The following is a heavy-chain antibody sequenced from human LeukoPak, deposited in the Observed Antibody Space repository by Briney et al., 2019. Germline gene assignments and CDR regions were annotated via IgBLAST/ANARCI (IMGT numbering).Heavy chain of an antibody. CDR2: IYYSGST. CDR1: GGSISSSSYY. Sequence: SETLSLTCTVSGGSISSSSYYWGWIRQPPGKGLEWIGSIYYSGSTYYNPSLKSRVTISVDTSKNQFSLKLSSVTAADTAVYYCARDRYDILTGSYYYYGMDVWGQGTTVTVSS. CDR3: ARDRYDILTGSYYYYGMDV. V-gene: IGHV4-39*07. J-gene: IGHJ6*02. D-gene: IGHD3-9*01.